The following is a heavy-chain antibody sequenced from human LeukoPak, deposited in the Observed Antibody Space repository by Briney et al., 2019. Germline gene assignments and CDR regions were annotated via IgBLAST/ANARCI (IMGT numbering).Heavy chain of an antibody. V-gene: IGHV4-31*03. J-gene: IGHJ4*02. CDR1: GDSISSGGYY. Sequence: SETLSLTCTVSGDSISSGGYYWSWIRQHRGKGLEWIGYIYYSGSTYYNPSLKSRVTISVDTSKTQFSLKLTSVTAADTAVYYCARGYPAADYYYGSGSYEDWGQGTLVTVSS. D-gene: IGHD3-10*01. CDR3: ARGYPAADYYYGSGSYED. CDR2: IYYSGST.